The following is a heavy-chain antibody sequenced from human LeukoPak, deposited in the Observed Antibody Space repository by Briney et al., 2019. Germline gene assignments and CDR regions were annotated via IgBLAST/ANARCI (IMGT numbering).Heavy chain of an antibody. V-gene: IGHV3-66*01. D-gene: IGHD3-10*01. J-gene: IGHJ4*02. CDR2: IYSGGST. Sequence: PGGSLRLSCAASGFTFSDYYMTWVRQAPGKGLEWVSVIYSGGSTYYADSVKGRFTISRGNSKNTLYLQMNSLRAEDTAVYYCARVTYGSGSKWGQGTLVTVSS. CDR3: ARVTYGSGSK. CDR1: GFTFSDYY.